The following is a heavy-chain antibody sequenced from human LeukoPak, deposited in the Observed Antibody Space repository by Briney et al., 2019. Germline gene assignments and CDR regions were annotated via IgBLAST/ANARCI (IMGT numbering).Heavy chain of an antibody. CDR1: GFTFSSYD. CDR2: IWYDGSNK. CDR3: AREPHSYSDFWSGFTHRGAYFDS. V-gene: IGHV3-33*01. Sequence: PGGSLRLSCAASGFTFSSYDRHWVRQAPGKGLEWVAVIWYDGSNKYYADSVNGPFTISRDNSKHTLYLQLNSLRPDAMAVYYCAREPHSYSDFWSGFTHRGAYFDSWGQGTLVTVSS. D-gene: IGHD3-3*01. J-gene: IGHJ4*02.